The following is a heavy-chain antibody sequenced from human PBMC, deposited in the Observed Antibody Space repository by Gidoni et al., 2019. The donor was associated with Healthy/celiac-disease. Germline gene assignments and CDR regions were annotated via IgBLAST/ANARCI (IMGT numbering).Heavy chain of an antibody. J-gene: IGHJ6*02. V-gene: IGHV4-59*01. D-gene: IGHD6-13*01. CDR1: GGPLSSYS. Sequence: QVQLQESGPGLVKPSETLSLTCTVSGGPLSSYSCSWIRQPPGKGLEWIGYIYYSGSTNYNPSLKSRVTISVDTSKNQFSLKLSSVTAADTAVYYCARGGSSWGWDYYGMDVWGQGTTVTVSS. CDR3: ARGGSSWGWDYYGMDV. CDR2: IYYSGST.